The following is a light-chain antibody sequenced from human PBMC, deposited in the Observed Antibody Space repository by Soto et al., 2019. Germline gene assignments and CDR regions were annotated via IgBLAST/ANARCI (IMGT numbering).Light chain of an antibody. CDR3: QQRNSWPPWT. CDR2: GAS. J-gene: IGKJ1*01. V-gene: IGKV3-15*01. CDR1: QSVSST. Sequence: EIVMTQSPATLSVSPGERATLSCRASQSVSSTLAWYQQKPGQAPRLLIYGASTRATGIPARFSGSGSGTEFTLTISSLQAEDVAVYYCQQRNSWPPWTFGQGTKVDIK.